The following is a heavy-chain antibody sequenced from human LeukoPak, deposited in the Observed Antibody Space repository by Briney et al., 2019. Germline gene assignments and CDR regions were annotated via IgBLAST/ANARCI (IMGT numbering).Heavy chain of an antibody. J-gene: IGHJ4*02. CDR1: GGSISSYY. Sequence: SETLSLTCTVSGGSISSYYWSWIRQPPGKGLEWIGYFYYSGSTNYNPSLKSRVTISVDTSKNQFSLKLSSVTAADTAVYYCATRRGNEPPHFDYWGQGTLVTVSS. V-gene: IGHV4-59*01. D-gene: IGHD1-14*01. CDR3: ATRRGNEPPHFDY. CDR2: FYYSGST.